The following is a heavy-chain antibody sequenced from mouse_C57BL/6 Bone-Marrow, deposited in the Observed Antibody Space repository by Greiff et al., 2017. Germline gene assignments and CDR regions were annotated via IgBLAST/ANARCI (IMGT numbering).Heavy chain of an antibody. J-gene: IGHJ4*01. CDR3: ARWTYQFGMDY. CDR2: INPSSGYT. CDR1: GYTFTSYT. V-gene: IGHV1-4*01. Sequence: QVQLQQSGAELARPGASVKMSCKASGYTFTSYTMHWVKQRPGQGLEWIGYINPSSGYTKYNQKFKDKATLTADKSSSTAYMQLGSLTSEDAAVYYYARWTYQFGMDYWGQGTSVTGSS. D-gene: IGHD5-1*01.